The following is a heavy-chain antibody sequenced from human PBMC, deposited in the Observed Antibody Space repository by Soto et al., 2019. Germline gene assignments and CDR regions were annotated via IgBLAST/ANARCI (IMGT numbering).Heavy chain of an antibody. J-gene: IGHJ5*02. CDR3: ARHNSQWPNWFDP. D-gene: IGHD1-1*01. V-gene: IGHV1-3*01. CDR2: INAGNGNT. CDR1: GDTFTSYA. Sequence: ASVKVSCKASGDTFTSYAMHCVRQAPGQRLEWMGWINAGNGNTKYSQKFQGRVTITRDTSTSTAYMELKSLRSDDTAVYYCARHNSQWPNWFDPWGQGTLVTVSS.